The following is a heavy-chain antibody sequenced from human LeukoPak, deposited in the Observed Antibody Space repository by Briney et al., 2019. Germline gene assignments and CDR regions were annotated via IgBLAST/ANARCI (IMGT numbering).Heavy chain of an antibody. CDR3: ARVGYDILTGYPWTYFDY. Sequence: GASVKVSCKASGYTFTSYGISWVRQAPGQGLEWMGWISAYNGNTNYAQKLQGRVTMTTDTSTSTAYMELRSLKSDDTAVYYCARVGYDILTGYPWTYFDYWGQGTLVTVSS. J-gene: IGHJ4*02. D-gene: IGHD3-9*01. V-gene: IGHV1-18*01. CDR2: ISAYNGNT. CDR1: GYTFTSYG.